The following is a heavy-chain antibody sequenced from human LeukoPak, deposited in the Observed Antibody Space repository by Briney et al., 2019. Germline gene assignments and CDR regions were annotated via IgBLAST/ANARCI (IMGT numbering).Heavy chain of an antibody. Sequence: GGSLRLSCAASGFTVSSNSMNWVRQAPGKGLEWVSVIYSRGDTYYPDSVKGRFSISRDNSKNTLYLQMNSLRAEDTAVYYCARAGPFNHNSFDSWGQETLVTVSS. CDR1: GFTVSSNS. CDR2: IYSRGDT. V-gene: IGHV3-53*01. CDR3: ARAGPFNHNSFDS. D-gene: IGHD1-1*01. J-gene: IGHJ4*02.